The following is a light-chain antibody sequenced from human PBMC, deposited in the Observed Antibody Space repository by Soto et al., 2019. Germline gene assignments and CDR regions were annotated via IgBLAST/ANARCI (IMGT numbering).Light chain of an antibody. CDR2: VAS. CDR1: QSVNIN. CDR3: QQYKYWPPLT. J-gene: IGKJ4*01. V-gene: IGKV3D-15*01. Sequence: EIVMTQSPVTLSASPGERVTLSCRASQSVNINLAWYQQRHGQAPRVLIYVASNRASGIPAKFSGSGSGTDFTLTISRLEPDEFALYFCQQYKYWPPLTFGGGTRVEIK.